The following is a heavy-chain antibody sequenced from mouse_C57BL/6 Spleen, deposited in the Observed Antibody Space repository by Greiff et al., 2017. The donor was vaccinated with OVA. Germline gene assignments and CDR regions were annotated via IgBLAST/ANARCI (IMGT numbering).Heavy chain of an antibody. CDR1: GFNIKDYY. V-gene: IGHV14-1*01. Sequence: EVQLQQSGAELVRPGASVKLSCTASGFNIKDYYMHWVKQRPEQGLEWIGRIDPEDGDTEYAPKFQGKATMTADTSSNTAYLQLSSLTSEDTAVYYCTTGYGSSYGAMDYWGQGTSVTVSS. J-gene: IGHJ4*01. CDR3: TTGYGSSYGAMDY. D-gene: IGHD1-1*01. CDR2: IDPEDGDT.